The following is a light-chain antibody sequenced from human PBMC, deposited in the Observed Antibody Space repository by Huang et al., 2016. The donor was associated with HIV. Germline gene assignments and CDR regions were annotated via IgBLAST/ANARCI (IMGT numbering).Light chain of an antibody. CDR3: QHYHDWPPLA. Sequence: EIVMTQSPATLSVSPGERATLSCRASQNIRTNVAWYQQKRGQPPRILIDGASTRAAGIRARFSGSRSGTEYTIILTRLQCEDFAVYYCQHYHDWPPLAFGGGTKVEIK. V-gene: IGKV3-15*01. CDR1: QNIRTN. J-gene: IGKJ4*01. CDR2: GAS.